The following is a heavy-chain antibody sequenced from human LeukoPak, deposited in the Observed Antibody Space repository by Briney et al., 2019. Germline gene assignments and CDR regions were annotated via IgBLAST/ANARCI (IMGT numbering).Heavy chain of an antibody. Sequence: SQTLSLTCAVSGGSISSGGYSWSWIRQPPGKGLEWIGYIYHSGSTHYNPSLKSRVTISVDRSKNQFSLKLSSVTAADTAVYYCARVGGLTWFDPWGQGALVTVSS. CDR3: ARVGGLTWFDP. D-gene: IGHD4-23*01. V-gene: IGHV4-30-2*01. J-gene: IGHJ5*02. CDR2: IYHSGST. CDR1: GGSISSGGYS.